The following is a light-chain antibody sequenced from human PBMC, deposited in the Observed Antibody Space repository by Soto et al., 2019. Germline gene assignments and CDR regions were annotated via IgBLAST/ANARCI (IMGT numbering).Light chain of an antibody. Sequence: QPVLTRPPSASGTPGQRVTISCSGSSSNIGSNYVFWYQHLPGTAPKLLIYRNNQRPSGVPDRFSGSKSGTSASLAISGLRSEDETDYYCAAWDDSLSGVVFGGGTKLTVL. V-gene: IGLV1-47*01. CDR1: SSNIGSNY. CDR2: RNN. CDR3: AAWDDSLSGVV. J-gene: IGLJ2*01.